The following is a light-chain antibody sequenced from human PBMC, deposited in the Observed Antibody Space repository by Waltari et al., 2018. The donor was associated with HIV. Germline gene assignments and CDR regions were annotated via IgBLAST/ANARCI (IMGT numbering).Light chain of an antibody. Sequence: DVVMTQSPRSLPVTLGQPAYIPCRSSQSRVYSDGNTDLNGFQQRPGQSPRRLIYKVSTRDSGVPDRFSGSGSGTDFTLTISSVEADDVGFYYCMQGTHWPPAFGPGTKVDIK. J-gene: IGKJ3*01. CDR3: MQGTHWPPA. CDR1: QSRVYSDGNTD. CDR2: KVS. V-gene: IGKV2-30*01.